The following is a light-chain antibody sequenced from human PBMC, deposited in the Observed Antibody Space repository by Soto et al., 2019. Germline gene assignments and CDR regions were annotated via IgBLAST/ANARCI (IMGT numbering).Light chain of an antibody. CDR3: QQRSDWPPFT. Sequence: EIVLTQSPATLSLSPGERAILSCRASQSINNYLVWFQQKPGQAPRLLMYDASKRATGIPARFTGSGSGTDFTLTISSLETDDFAVYFCQQRSDWPPFTFGQGTKLEI. J-gene: IGKJ2*01. V-gene: IGKV3-11*01. CDR2: DAS. CDR1: QSINNY.